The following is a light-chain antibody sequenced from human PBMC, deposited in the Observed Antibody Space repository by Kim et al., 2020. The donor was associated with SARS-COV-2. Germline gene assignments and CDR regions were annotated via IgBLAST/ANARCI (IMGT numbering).Light chain of an antibody. CDR2: AAS. J-gene: IGKJ2*03. CDR3: QHSHSFPLS. V-gene: IGKV1-12*01. CDR1: QDIRSW. Sequence: DIQMTQSPSSVSASVGDRVTITCRASQDIRSWLVWYQQKPGKAPKLLINAASSLESGVPARFSGRGSGTDFTLTITSLQPEDSASYYCQHSHSFPLSFGGGTKLEIK.